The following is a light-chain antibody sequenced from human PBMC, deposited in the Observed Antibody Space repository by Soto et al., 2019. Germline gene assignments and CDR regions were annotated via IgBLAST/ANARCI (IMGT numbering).Light chain of an antibody. CDR3: QQGYSTPRT. J-gene: IGKJ2*01. CDR1: QMIDTY. Sequence: DIQLTQSPSSLSASVGDRVTITCRASQMIDTYLNWYHQKPGKAPTLLIYAASRLQSGVPSRFRGSGSETHFTLTISGLQREDFATYYCQQGYSTPRTFGQGTNLEIK. CDR2: AAS. V-gene: IGKV1-39*01.